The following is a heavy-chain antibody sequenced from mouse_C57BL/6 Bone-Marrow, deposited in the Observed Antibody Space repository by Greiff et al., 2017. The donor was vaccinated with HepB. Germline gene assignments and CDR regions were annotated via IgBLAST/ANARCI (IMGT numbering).Heavy chain of an antibody. J-gene: IGHJ2*01. D-gene: IGHD3-1*01. V-gene: IGHV1-5*01. Sequence: EVQLQQSGPVLARPGASVKISCKTSGYSFTGYWMHWVKQRPGQGLEWIGAIYPGNSDTSYNQKFKGKAKLTAVTSASTAYMELSSLTNEDSAVYYCTSSQLPFDYWGQGTTLTVSS. CDR3: TSSQLPFDY. CDR2: IYPGNSDT. CDR1: GYSFTGYW.